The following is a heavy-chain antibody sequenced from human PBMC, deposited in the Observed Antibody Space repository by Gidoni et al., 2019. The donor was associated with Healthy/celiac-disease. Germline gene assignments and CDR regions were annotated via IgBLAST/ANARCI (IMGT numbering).Heavy chain of an antibody. CDR2: ISYDGSNK. Sequence: QVQLVASGGGVVQPGRSLRLSCAASGFTFSSYGMHWVRQAPGKGLEWVAVISYDGSNKYYADSVKGRFTISRDNSKNTLYLQMNSLRAEDTAVYYCAKCHIGVTTVFYFDYWGQGTLVTVSS. CDR1: GFTFSSYG. CDR3: AKCHIGVTTVFYFDY. V-gene: IGHV3-30*18. D-gene: IGHD4-17*01. J-gene: IGHJ4*02.